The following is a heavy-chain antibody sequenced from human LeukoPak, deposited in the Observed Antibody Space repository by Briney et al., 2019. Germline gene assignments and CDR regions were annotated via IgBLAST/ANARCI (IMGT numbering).Heavy chain of an antibody. CDR3: ARARDLTIFGVVNPGTLDY. CDR2: IYYSGST. D-gene: IGHD3-3*01. Sequence: SETLSLTCIVSGGSISSGGYYWSWIRQHPGKGLEWIGYIYYSGSTYYNPSLKSRVTISVDTSKNQFSLKLSSVTAADTAVYYCARARDLTIFGVVNPGTLDYWGQGTLVTVSS. CDR1: GGSISSGGYY. V-gene: IGHV4-31*03. J-gene: IGHJ4*02.